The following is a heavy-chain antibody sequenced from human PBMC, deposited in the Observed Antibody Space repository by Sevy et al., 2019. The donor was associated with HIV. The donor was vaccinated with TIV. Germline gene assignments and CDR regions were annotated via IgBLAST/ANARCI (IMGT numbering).Heavy chain of an antibody. J-gene: IGHJ6*02. V-gene: IGHV3-23*01. CDR3: KKNETLWCGYLAMDV. CDR2: INGSGDNT. CDR1: GFTFSNYA. Sequence: GGSLRLSCAASGFTFSNYAMNWVRQTPGKGLEWVSAINGSGDNTYYADSVKGRLTITRDISYNTVTLQMTSLRAEDTVAYYCKKNETLWCGYLAMDVWGQGTTVTVSS. D-gene: IGHD3-10*01.